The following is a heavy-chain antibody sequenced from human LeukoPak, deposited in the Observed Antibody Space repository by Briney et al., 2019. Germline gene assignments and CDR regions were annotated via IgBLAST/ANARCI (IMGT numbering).Heavy chain of an antibody. V-gene: IGHV3-48*01. CDR2: ISSSSSTI. CDR1: EFIFSSYS. J-gene: IGHJ4*02. CDR3: ATNPAREGPFVY. D-gene: IGHD1-14*01. Sequence: GGSLRLSCAASEFIFSSYSMNWVRQTPGKGLEWVSYISSSSSTIYYADSVKGRFTISRDNAKNSLYLQMNSLRAEDTAVYYCATNPAREGPFVYWGQGTLVTVSS.